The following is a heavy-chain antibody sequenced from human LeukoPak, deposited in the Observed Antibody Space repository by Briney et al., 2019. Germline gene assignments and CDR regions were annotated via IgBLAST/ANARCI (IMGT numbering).Heavy chain of an antibody. CDR2: IKSKTDGGTT. V-gene: IGHV3-15*01. CDR3: AKDLEWELLPEAFDI. J-gene: IGHJ3*02. D-gene: IGHD1-26*01. CDR1: GFTFSNAW. Sequence: GGSLRLSCAASGFTFSNAWMSWVRQAPGKGLEWVGRIKSKTDGGTTDYAAPVKGRFTISRDDSKNTLYLQMNSLKTEDTAVYYCAKDLEWELLPEAFDIWGQGTMVTVSS.